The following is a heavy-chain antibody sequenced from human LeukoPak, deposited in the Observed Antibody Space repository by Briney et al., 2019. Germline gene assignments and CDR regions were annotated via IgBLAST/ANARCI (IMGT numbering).Heavy chain of an antibody. D-gene: IGHD2-15*01. Sequence: SETLSLTCTVSGGSISSYYWSWIRQPAGKGLEWIGRIYTSGSTNYNPSLKSRVTMPVDTSKNQFSLKLSSVTAADTAVYYCARDNGYCSGGSCYSNAFDIWGQGTMVTVSS. CDR3: ARDNGYCSGGSCYSNAFDI. CDR2: IYTSGST. V-gene: IGHV4-4*07. J-gene: IGHJ3*02. CDR1: GGSISSYY.